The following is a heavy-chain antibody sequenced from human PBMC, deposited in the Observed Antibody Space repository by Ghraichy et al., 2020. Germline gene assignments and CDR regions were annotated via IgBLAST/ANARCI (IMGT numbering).Heavy chain of an antibody. CDR2: IYYSGST. CDR1: GGSISSSSYY. Sequence: SETLSLTCTVSGGSISSSSYYWGWIRQPPGKGLEWIGSIYYSGSTYYNPSLKSRVTISVDTSKNQFSLKLSSVTAADTAVYYCARERYARVVVGWFDPWGQGTLVTVSS. D-gene: IGHD2-15*01. V-gene: IGHV4-39*07. J-gene: IGHJ5*02. CDR3: ARERYARVVVGWFDP.